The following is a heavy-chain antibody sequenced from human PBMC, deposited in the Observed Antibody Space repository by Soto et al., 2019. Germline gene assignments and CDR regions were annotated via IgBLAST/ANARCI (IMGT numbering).Heavy chain of an antibody. Sequence: PGGSLRLSCAASGFPFIDYYMSWIRQAPGKGLEWVAYISSSGSTVYYADSVKGRFTISRDNAEESLSLQMDSLRAEDTAVYYGVREASSIDWFWYFELWGRGTLVTVSS. CDR2: ISSSGSTV. CDR1: GFPFIDYY. D-gene: IGHD3-9*01. CDR3: VREASSIDWFWYFEL. V-gene: IGHV3-11*01. J-gene: IGHJ2*01.